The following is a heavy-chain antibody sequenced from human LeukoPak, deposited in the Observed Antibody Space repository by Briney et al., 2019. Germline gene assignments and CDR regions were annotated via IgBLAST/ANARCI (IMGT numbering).Heavy chain of an antibody. CDR2: ISYDGSNK. V-gene: IGHV3-30*18. CDR1: GFTFSNYG. Sequence: GGSLRLSCAASGFTFSNYGMHWVRQAPGKGLEWVAVISYDGSNKYYADSVKGRFTISRDNSKNTLYLQMNSLRAEDTAVYYCAKDGAGFDYWGQGTLVTVSS. D-gene: IGHD3-10*01. J-gene: IGHJ4*02. CDR3: AKDGAGFDY.